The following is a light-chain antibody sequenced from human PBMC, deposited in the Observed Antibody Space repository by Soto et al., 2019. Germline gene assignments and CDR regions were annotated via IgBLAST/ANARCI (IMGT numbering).Light chain of an antibody. CDR2: DVT. CDR3: SSYTTRNTEV. V-gene: IGLV2-14*03. J-gene: IGLJ1*01. Sequence: QSALTQPASVSGSPGQSISISCIGTSSDVGAFNYVSWYQHHPGKAPQLIIYDVTSRPSSVSNRFSASKSGNTASLTISGLQSEDEADYYCSSYTTRNTEVFGTGTKVTVL. CDR1: SSDVGAFNY.